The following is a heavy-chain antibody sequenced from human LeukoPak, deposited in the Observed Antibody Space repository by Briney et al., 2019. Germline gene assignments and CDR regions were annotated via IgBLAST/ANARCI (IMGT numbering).Heavy chain of an antibody. CDR1: GFTFSSYW. J-gene: IGHJ4*02. V-gene: IGHV3-7*01. CDR2: IKQDGSEK. CDR3: AREISSSWSDYFDY. Sequence: GGSLRLSCAASGFTFSSYWMSWVRQAPGKGLEWVANIKQDGSEKYYVDSVKGRFTISRDNAKNSLYVHMNSLRAEDTAVYYCAREISSSWSDYFDYWGQGTLVTVSS. D-gene: IGHD6-13*01.